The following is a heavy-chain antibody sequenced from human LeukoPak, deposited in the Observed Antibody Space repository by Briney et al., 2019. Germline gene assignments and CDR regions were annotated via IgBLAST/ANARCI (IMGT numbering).Heavy chain of an antibody. J-gene: IGHJ4*02. V-gene: IGHV3-53*01. Sequence: GGSLRLSCAASGFTVSSNFMNWVCQAPGKGLQWVSLIYSDGSTHYADSVKGRFSISRDNSKNTFYLQMNSLRDEDTAVYYCATSVRVRGVFDYWGQGTVVTASS. CDR3: ATSVRVRGVFDY. D-gene: IGHD3-10*01. CDR2: IYSDGST. CDR1: GFTVSSNF.